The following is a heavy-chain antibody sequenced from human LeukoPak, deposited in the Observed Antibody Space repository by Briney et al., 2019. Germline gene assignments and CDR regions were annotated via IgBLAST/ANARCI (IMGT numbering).Heavy chain of an antibody. CDR2: FNPNNGGT. D-gene: IGHD1-26*01. CDR1: GYTFTGYY. J-gene: IGHJ4*02. Sequence: ASVKVSCKASGYTFTGYYMHWVRQAPGQGLDWMGWFNPNNGGTKYAQKFQGRVTMSRDTSISTAYMELSRLRSDDTAVYYCARDGGPGLSGSQGDFDYWGQGTLVTVSS. V-gene: IGHV1-2*02. CDR3: ARDGGPGLSGSQGDFDY.